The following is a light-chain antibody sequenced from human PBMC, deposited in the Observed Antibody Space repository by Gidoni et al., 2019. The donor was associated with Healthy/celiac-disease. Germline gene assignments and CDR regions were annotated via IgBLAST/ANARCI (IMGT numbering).Light chain of an antibody. Sequence: IQMTQSPSSLSASVGDRVTINCQASQDISNYLDWYQQKPGKAPKLLIYGASNLETGVPSRFSGSGSGTDFTFTISSLQPEDIATYYCQQYDNFPWTFGQGTKVEIK. CDR2: GAS. J-gene: IGKJ1*01. V-gene: IGKV1-33*01. CDR1: QDISNY. CDR3: QQYDNFPWT.